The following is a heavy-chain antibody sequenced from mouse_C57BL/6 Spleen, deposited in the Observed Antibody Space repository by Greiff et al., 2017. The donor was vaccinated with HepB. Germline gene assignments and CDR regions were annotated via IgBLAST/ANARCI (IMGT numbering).Heavy chain of an antibody. J-gene: IGHJ4*01. V-gene: IGHV3-6*01. CDR2: ISYDGSN. CDR3: ARSYYYGRSPDYYAMDY. D-gene: IGHD1-1*01. Sequence: EVKLQESGPGLVKPSQSLSLTCSVTGYSITSGYYWNWIRQFPGNKLEWMGYISYDGSNNYNPSLKNRISITRDTSKNQFFLKLNSVTTEDTATYYCARSYYYGRSPDYYAMDYWGQGTSVTVSS. CDR1: GYSITSGYY.